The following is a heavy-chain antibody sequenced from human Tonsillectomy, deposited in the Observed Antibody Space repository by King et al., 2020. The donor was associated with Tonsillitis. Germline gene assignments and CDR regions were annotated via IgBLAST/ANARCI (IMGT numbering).Heavy chain of an antibody. D-gene: IGHD6-13*01. V-gene: IGHV4-34*01. Sequence: VQLQQWGAGLLKPSETLSLPCAVYGGSFSGYYWSWIRQPPGKGLEWIGEINHSGSTNYNPSLKSRVTISVDTSKNQFSLKLSSVTAADTAVYYCARAGGIARDPWGQGTLVTVSS. CDR1: GGSFSGYY. CDR2: INHSGST. J-gene: IGHJ5*02. CDR3: ARAGGIARDP.